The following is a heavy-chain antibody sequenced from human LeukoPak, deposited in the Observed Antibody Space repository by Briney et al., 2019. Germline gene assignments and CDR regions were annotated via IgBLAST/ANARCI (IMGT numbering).Heavy chain of an antibody. Sequence: SETLSLTCAVSGYSVSSDYYWGWIRQPPGKGLEWIGSIYHSGSSYYNPSLKSRVTISIDTSKNQFSLKLSSVTAADTAVYYCARVYCSSTGCFAAYWGQGTLVTVSS. CDR1: GYSVSSDYY. CDR3: ARVYCSSTGCFAAY. J-gene: IGHJ4*02. D-gene: IGHD2-2*01. CDR2: IYHSGSS. V-gene: IGHV4-38-2*01.